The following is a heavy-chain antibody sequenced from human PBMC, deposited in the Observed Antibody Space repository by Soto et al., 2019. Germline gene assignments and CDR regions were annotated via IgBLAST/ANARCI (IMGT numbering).Heavy chain of an antibody. CDR2: INAGNGNT. D-gene: IGHD6-19*01. CDR1: GYTFTVYA. V-gene: IGHV1-3*01. CDR3: ARAVAVPADFDY. J-gene: IGHJ4*02. Sequence: ASVKVSCKASGYTFTVYAMHWLRQAPGQRLEWMGWINAGNGNTKYSQKFQGRVTITRDTSASTAYMELSSLRSEDTAVYYCARAVAVPADFDYWGQGTLVTVSS.